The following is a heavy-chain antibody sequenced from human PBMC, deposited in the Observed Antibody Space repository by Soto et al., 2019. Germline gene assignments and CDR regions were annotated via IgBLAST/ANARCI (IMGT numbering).Heavy chain of an antibody. CDR2: INPNSGGT. D-gene: IGHD2-2*01. Sequence: ASVEVSCKASGYTFAGCYMRWVRQATGQGLEWMGWINPNSGGTNYAQKFQGWVTMTRDTSISTAYMELSRLRSDDTAVYYCAVGYCSSTSCYDGYYYGMDVWGQGTTVTVSS. CDR3: AVGYCSSTSCYDGYYYGMDV. J-gene: IGHJ6*02. CDR1: GYTFAGCY. V-gene: IGHV1-2*04.